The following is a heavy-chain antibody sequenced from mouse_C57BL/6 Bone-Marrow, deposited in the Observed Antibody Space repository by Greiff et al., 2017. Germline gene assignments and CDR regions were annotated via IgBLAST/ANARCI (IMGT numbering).Heavy chain of an antibody. V-gene: IGHV5-17*01. CDR2: ISSGSSTI. D-gene: IGHD2-4*01. J-gene: IGHJ2*01. CDR3: ARQDYDYDDGAYYFDY. Sequence: DVKLVESGGGLVKPGGSLKLSCAASGFTFSDYGMHWVRQAPEKGLEWVAYISSGSSTIYYADTVKGRFTISRDNAKNTQFLQMTSLRSEDTAMYYCARQDYDYDDGAYYFDYWGQGTTLTVSS. CDR1: GFTFSDYG.